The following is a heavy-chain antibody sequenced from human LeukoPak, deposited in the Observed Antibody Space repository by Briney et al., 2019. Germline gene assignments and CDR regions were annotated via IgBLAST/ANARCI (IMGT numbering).Heavy chain of an antibody. D-gene: IGHD2-15*01. J-gene: IGHJ4*02. V-gene: IGHV4-59*01. CDR1: GGSISSYY. CDR3: ARGFEYCSGGSCYVYFDY. CDR2: IYYSGST. Sequence: PSETLSLTCTVSGGSISSYYWSWIRQPPGKGLEWIGYIYYSGSTNYNPSLKSRVTISVDTSKNQFSLKLSSVTAADTAVYYCARGFEYCSGGSCYVYFDYWGQGTLVTVSS.